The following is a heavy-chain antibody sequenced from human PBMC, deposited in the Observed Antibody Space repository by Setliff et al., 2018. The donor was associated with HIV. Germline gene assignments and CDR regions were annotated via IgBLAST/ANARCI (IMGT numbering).Heavy chain of an antibody. Sequence: SETLSLTCTVSGYSISSGYYWGWIRQPPGKGLEWIGSIYHSGITYYNSSLKSRVTISVDTSKNQLSLNLTSVTAADTAVYYCARLGYSGSLVGAFDIWGQGTMVTVSS. J-gene: IGHJ3*02. CDR3: ARLGYSGSLVGAFDI. CDR1: GYSISSGYY. CDR2: IYHSGIT. D-gene: IGHD1-26*01. V-gene: IGHV4-38-2*02.